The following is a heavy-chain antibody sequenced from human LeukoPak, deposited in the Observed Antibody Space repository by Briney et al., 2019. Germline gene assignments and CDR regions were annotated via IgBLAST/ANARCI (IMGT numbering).Heavy chain of an antibody. CDR1: GFTLSSNY. D-gene: IGHD3-10*01. CDR2: IYSGGST. CDR3: ASSPGFGESYYFDY. Sequence: GGSLRLSCAASGFTLSSNYMSWVRQAPGKGLEWVSVIYSGGSTYYSDSVTGRFTISRDNSKNTLYLQMNSMRAEATAVYYCASSPGFGESYYFDYWGQGTLVTVSS. V-gene: IGHV3-53*01. J-gene: IGHJ4*02.